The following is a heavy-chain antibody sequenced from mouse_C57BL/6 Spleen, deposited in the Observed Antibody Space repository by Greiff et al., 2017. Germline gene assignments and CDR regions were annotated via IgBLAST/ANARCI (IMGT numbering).Heavy chain of an antibody. CDR3: ARDYYGSPWAAY. Sequence: VKLMESDAELVKPGASVKISCKVSGYTFTDHTIHWMKQRPEQGLEWIGYIYPRDGSTKYNEKFKGKATLTADKSSSTAYMQLNSLTSEDSAVYFCARDYYGSPWAAYWGQGTLVTVSA. D-gene: IGHD1-1*01. V-gene: IGHV1-78*01. J-gene: IGHJ3*01. CDR2: IYPRDGST. CDR1: GYTFTDHT.